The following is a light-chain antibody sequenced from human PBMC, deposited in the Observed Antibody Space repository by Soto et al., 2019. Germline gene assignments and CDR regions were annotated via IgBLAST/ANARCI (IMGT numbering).Light chain of an antibody. CDR2: GAS. Sequence: EIVLTQSPGTLSLSPGERATLSCRASQSVSSSYLAWYQQKPGQAPRLLIYGASSRATGIPDRFSGSGSGTDLTLTISRLEPEDFAVYYCQQYGGSPIFGQGTKLEIK. V-gene: IGKV3-20*01. CDR3: QQYGGSPI. CDR1: QSVSSSY. J-gene: IGKJ2*01.